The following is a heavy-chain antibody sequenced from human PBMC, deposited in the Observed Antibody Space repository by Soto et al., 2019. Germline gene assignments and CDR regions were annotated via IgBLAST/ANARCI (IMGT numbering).Heavy chain of an antibody. CDR1: GASINSGGYY. D-gene: IGHD3-16*01. J-gene: IGHJ4*02. CDR3: ASGDAWGVLLAY. Sequence: QVQLQESGPGLVKPSQILSLTCSVSGASINSGGYYWNWIRHLPGKGLEWIGYIYFRGNTYYSPSLESRGSISLDPSQNQFSLELSSVTVADTAVDYCASGDAWGVLLAYWGQGILVTVSS. V-gene: IGHV4-31*03. CDR2: IYFRGNT.